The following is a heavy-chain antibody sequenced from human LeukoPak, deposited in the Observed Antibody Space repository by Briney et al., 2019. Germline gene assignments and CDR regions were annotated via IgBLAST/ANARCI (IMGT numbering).Heavy chain of an antibody. CDR2: LSIGGSRT. CDR1: GFTFSSYA. Sequence: GGSLRLSCAASGFTFSSYAMSWVRQAPGKGLEWVSSLSIGGSRTYYADSVKGRFTISRDNSKNTLYLQMNSLRAEDTAVYYCARTYGSGSYYKYPDYWGQGTLVTVSS. CDR3: ARTYGSGSYYKYPDY. J-gene: IGHJ4*02. D-gene: IGHD3-10*01. V-gene: IGHV3-23*01.